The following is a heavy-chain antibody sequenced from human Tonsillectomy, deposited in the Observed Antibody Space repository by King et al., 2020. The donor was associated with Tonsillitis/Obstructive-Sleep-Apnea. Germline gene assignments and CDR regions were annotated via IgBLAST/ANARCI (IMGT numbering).Heavy chain of an antibody. J-gene: IGHJ3*02. D-gene: IGHD2-15*01. CDR2: IWYDGSKK. CDR1: GFTFNSYG. V-gene: IGHV3-33*01. Sequence: VQLVESGGGVVQPGRSLRLSCAASGFTFNSYGIHWVRQAPGKGLEWVAMIWYDGSKKLYAGSVKGRFTISRDNSKNTGFMEMNSLRAEDTAVYYCAREGLLAPPTDAFDIWGQGTTVTVSS. CDR3: AREGLLAPPTDAFDI.